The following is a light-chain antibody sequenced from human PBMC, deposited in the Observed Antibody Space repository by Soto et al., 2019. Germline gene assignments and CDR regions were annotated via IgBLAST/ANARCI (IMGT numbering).Light chain of an antibody. V-gene: IGKV1-39*01. Sequence: DIQMTQSPSSLSASVGDRVTITCRASQSISNSLNWYQQKPGRAPKLLIYAASSLQSGVPSRFSGSGSGTDFTLTIASLQPEDFATYYCQQSYDTPITFGQGTRLEI. J-gene: IGKJ5*01. CDR1: QSISNS. CDR2: AAS. CDR3: QQSYDTPIT.